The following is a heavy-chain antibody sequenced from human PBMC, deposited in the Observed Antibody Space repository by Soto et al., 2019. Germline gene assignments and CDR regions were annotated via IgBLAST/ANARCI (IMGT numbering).Heavy chain of an antibody. Sequence: GASVKVSCKASGGTFSSYAISWVRQAPGQGLEWMGGIIPIFGTANYAQKFQGRVTITADVSTSTAYMELSSLRSEDTAVYYCASGDELMANRDYYYGMDVWGQGTTVTVSS. CDR3: ASGDELMANRDYYYGMDV. CDR2: IIPIFGTA. D-gene: IGHD2-8*01. J-gene: IGHJ6*01. CDR1: GGTFSSYA. V-gene: IGHV1-69*13.